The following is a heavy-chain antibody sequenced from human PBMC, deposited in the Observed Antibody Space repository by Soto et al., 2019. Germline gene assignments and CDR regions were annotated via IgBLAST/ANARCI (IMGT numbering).Heavy chain of an antibody. J-gene: IGHJ4*02. Sequence: SMRLARAASGFTFSGYGMHWVRQAPGKGLEWVAVIWYDGSNKYYADSVKGRFTISRDNSKNTLYLQMNSLRAEDTAVYYCASGPPRDFDYWGQGTLVTVSS. CDR2: IWYDGSNK. CDR3: ASGPPRDFDY. CDR1: GFTFSGYG. V-gene: IGHV3-33*01.